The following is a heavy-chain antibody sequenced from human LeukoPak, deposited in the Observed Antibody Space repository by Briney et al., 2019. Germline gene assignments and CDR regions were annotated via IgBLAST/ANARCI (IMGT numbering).Heavy chain of an antibody. Sequence: GESLKISCKGSGYSFTSYWIGWVRQMPGKGLGWMGIIYPGDSDTRYSPSFQGQVTISADKSISTAYLQWSSLKASDTAMYYCARRDYDILTGYPIYFDYWGQGTLVTVSS. V-gene: IGHV5-51*01. CDR2: IYPGDSDT. CDR1: GYSFTSYW. J-gene: IGHJ4*02. D-gene: IGHD3-9*01. CDR3: ARRDYDILTGYPIYFDY.